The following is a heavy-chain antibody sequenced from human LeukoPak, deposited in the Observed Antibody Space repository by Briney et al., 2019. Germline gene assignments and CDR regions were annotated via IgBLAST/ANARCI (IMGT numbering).Heavy chain of an antibody. J-gene: IGHJ4*01. Sequence: GGSLRLSCAASGFSFSDYYMSWIRQAPGKGLEWVSYISSSSGYTNHADSVKGRFTISRDNAKNSLYLQMTSLRAEDTAVYYCARSGSSSRGFGYVDYWGHGTLVTVSS. CDR1: GFSFSDYY. CDR2: ISSSSGYT. V-gene: IGHV3-11*03. D-gene: IGHD6-13*01. CDR3: ARSGSSSRGFGYVDY.